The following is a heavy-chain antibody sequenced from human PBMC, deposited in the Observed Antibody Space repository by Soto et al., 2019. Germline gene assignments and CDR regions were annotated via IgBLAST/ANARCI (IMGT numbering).Heavy chain of an antibody. Sequence: QVQLVQSGAEVKKPGSSVKVSCKASGGTFSSYTISWVRQAPGQGLEWMGRIIPILGIANYAQKFQGRVTITADKSTSTAYMELSSLRSEDTAVYYCASPDGEIHDSVTYCGGDCSPIRVWGQGTLVTVSS. V-gene: IGHV1-69*02. CDR1: GGTFSSYT. CDR3: ASPDGEIHDSVTYCGGDCSPIRV. J-gene: IGHJ4*02. D-gene: IGHD2-21*02. CDR2: IIPILGIA.